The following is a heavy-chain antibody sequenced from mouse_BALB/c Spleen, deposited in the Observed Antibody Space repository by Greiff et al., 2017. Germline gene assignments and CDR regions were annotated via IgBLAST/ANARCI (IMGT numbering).Heavy chain of an antibody. J-gene: IGHJ2*01. CDR2: ISSGGSYT. V-gene: IGHV5-9-4*01. CDR3: ARGGNYFDY. CDR1: GFTFSSYA. Sequence: DVHLVESGGGLVKPGGSLKLSCAASGFTFSSYAMSWVRQSPEKRLEWVAEISSGGSYTYYPDTVTGRFTISRDNAKNTLYLEMSSLRSEDTAMYYCARGGNYFDYWGQGTTLTVSS.